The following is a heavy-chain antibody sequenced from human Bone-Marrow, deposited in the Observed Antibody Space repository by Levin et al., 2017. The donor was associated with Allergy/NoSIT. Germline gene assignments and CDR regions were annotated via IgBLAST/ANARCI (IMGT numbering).Heavy chain of an antibody. V-gene: IGHV3-30-3*01. J-gene: IGHJ3*02. D-gene: IGHD3-3*01. CDR3: ARGRTWYYDFGVAGGGSDHDAFDI. CDR2: ISYDGSNK. CDR1: GFTFSSYA. Sequence: GESLKISCAASGFTFSSYAMHWVRQAPGKGLEWVAVISYDGSNKYYADSVKGRFTISRDNSKNTLYLQMNSLRAEDTAVYYCARGRTWYYDFGVAGGGSDHDAFDIWGQGTMVTVSS.